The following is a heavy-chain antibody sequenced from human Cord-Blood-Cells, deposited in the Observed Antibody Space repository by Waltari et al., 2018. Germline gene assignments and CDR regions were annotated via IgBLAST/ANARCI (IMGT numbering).Heavy chain of an antibody. CDR2: INHRGST. Sequence: QVQLQQWGAGLLKPSETLSLTCAVYGGSFSGYYWSWIRQPPGKGLEWIGEINHRGSTNYNPSLKSRVTISVDTSKNQFSLKLSSVTAADTAVYYCARLWRVSKYCSSTSCYGRIDAFDIWGQGTMVTVSS. CDR1: GGSFSGYY. V-gene: IGHV4-34*01. CDR3: ARLWRVSKYCSSTSCYGRIDAFDI. D-gene: IGHD2-2*01. J-gene: IGHJ3*02.